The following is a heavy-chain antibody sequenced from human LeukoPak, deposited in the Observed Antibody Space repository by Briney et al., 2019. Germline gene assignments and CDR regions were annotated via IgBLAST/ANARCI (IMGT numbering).Heavy chain of an antibody. CDR2: FDPEDGET. J-gene: IGHJ4*02. CDR1: GYTLTELS. Sequence: ASVKVSCKVSGYTLTELSMHWVRQAPGNGLEWMGGFDPEDGETIYAQKFQGRVTMTEDTSTDTAYMELSSLRSEDTAVYYCATNYYDSSGYYFNLWRLDYWGQGTLVTVSS. D-gene: IGHD3-22*01. CDR3: ATNYYDSSGYYFNLWRLDY. V-gene: IGHV1-24*01.